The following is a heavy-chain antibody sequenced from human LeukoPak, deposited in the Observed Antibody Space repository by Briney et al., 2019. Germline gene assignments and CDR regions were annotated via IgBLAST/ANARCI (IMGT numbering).Heavy chain of an antibody. CDR3: AARLATVDGDWFES. Sequence: GASVKVSCKASGGTFSSYTLTWVRQAPGQELEWMGGIIPIFGTANYAQKFQDRVTITADASTNTVFMQLSSLKSDDSAVYFCAARLATVDGDWFESWGQGTLVTVSS. D-gene: IGHD3-10*01. CDR1: GGTFSSYT. V-gene: IGHV1-69*13. J-gene: IGHJ5*01. CDR2: IIPIFGTA.